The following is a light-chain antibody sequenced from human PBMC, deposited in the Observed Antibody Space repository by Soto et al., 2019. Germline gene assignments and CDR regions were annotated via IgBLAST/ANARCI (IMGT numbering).Light chain of an antibody. CDR3: QQSYSTLLA. V-gene: IGKV1-39*01. CDR1: QSISSY. J-gene: IGKJ3*01. Sequence: DIQMTQSPSSLSASVGDRVTITCRASQSISSYLNWYQQKPGKAPKLLIYSASSLQSGVPSRFSGSGSGTDITLTISSLQPEDFATDYCQQSYSTLLAFGPGTKVDIK. CDR2: SAS.